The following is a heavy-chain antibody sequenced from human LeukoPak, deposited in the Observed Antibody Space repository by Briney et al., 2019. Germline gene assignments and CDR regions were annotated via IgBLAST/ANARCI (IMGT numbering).Heavy chain of an antibody. CDR2: INPNSGGT. CDR1: GYTFTGYY. V-gene: IGHV1-2*02. Sequence: GASVKVSCKASGYTFTGYYMHWVRQAPGQGLEWMGWINPNSGGTNYAQKFQGRVTMTRDTSISTAYMELSRLRSDDTAVYYCTRPFEYRDQQPFDYWGQGTLVTVSS. CDR3: TRPFEYRDQQPFDY. D-gene: IGHD1/OR15-1a*01. J-gene: IGHJ4*02.